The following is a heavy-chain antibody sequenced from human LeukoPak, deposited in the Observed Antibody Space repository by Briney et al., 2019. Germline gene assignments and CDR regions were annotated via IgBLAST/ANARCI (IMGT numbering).Heavy chain of an antibody. V-gene: IGHV4-59*01. CDR2: IYYSGST. D-gene: IGHD6-13*01. CDR3: ARVAAGVVMYYFDY. J-gene: IGHJ4*02. CDR1: GGSISSYY. Sequence: SETLSLTXTVSGGSISSYYWSWIRQPPGKGLEWIGYIYYSGSTNYNPSLKSRVTISVDTSKNQFSLKLSSVTAADTAVYYCARVAAGVVMYYFDYWGQGTLVTVSS.